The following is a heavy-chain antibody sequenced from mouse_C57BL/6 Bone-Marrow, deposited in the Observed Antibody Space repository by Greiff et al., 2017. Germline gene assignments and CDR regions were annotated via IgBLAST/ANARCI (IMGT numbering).Heavy chain of an antibody. D-gene: IGHD1-1*01. CDR2: FTMYSGAT. CDR3: SITVVATDYAIDV. Sequence: LLQSGAELVRPGCSVKLSCTDSYFAFMASAMHWVQQRPGHSLEWVGSFTMYSGATEYREKLKGKATFTANTSSSTADLELSIRTSEYSAVYYCSITVVATDYAIDVWGQGTSVTVSS. CDR1: YFAFMASA. J-gene: IGHJ4*01. V-gene: IGHV1-49*01.